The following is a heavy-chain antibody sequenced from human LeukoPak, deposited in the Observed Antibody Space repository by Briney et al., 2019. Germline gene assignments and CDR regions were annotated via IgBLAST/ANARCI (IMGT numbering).Heavy chain of an antibody. D-gene: IGHD3-9*01. CDR3: ARGHDILTGYPFDY. V-gene: IGHV4-34*01. CDR1: GGSFSGYY. J-gene: IGHJ4*02. CDR2: INHSGST. Sequence: SETLSLTCAVYGGSFSGYYWSWIRQPPGKGLEWIGEINHSGSTNYNPSLKSRVTISVGTSKNQFSLKLSSVTAADTAVYYCARGHDILTGYPFDYWGQGTLVTVSS.